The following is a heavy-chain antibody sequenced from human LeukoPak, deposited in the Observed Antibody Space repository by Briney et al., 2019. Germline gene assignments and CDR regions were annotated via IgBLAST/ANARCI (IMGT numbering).Heavy chain of an antibody. Sequence: GSLRLSCAASGFTFSSYAMSWVRQAPGKGLEWVSVISGSGGKTYYADSVKGRFTISRDNSKNTLYLQMNSLRAEDTAVYYCAKDMGYCSSTSCFNLDYWGQGTLVTVSS. CDR3: AKDMGYCSSTSCFNLDY. J-gene: IGHJ4*02. CDR2: ISGSGGKT. CDR1: GFTFSSYA. D-gene: IGHD2-2*01. V-gene: IGHV3-23*01.